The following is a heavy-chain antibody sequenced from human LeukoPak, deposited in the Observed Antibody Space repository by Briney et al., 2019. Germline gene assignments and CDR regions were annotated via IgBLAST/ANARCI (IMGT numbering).Heavy chain of an antibody. CDR3: ARDAAGIAYYYYMDV. V-gene: IGHV1-2*06. CDR1: GYTFTGYY. D-gene: IGHD6-13*01. Sequence: RASVKVSCKASGYTFTGYYMHWVRQAPGQGLEWKGRINPNSGGTNYAQKFQGRVTMTRDPSISTAYMELSRLRSDDTAVYYCARDAAGIAYYYYMDVWGKGTTVTVSS. CDR2: INPNSGGT. J-gene: IGHJ6*03.